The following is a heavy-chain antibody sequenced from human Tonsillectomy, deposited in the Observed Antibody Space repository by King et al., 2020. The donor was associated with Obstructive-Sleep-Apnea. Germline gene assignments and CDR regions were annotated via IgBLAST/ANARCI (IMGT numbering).Heavy chain of an antibody. V-gene: IGHV3-11*06. D-gene: IGHD5-12*01. Sequence: VQLVESGGALVKPGGSLRLSCAASGFTFSDYYMSWIRQAPGKGLEWVSYISSSSSYTNYADSVKGRFTISSDNAKNSLYLQMNSLRAEDTAVYYCARDGSGYDSYNWFDPWGQGTLVTVSS. J-gene: IGHJ5*02. CDR2: ISSSSSYT. CDR1: GFTFSDYY. CDR3: ARDGSGYDSYNWFDP.